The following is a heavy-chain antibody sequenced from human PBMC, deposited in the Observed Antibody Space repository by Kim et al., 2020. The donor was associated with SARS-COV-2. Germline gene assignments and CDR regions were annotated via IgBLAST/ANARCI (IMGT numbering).Heavy chain of an antibody. CDR3: ARAHETCSDY. CDR2: NK. Sequence: NKYYADSVKGRFTISRDNSKNTLYRQMNSLRAEDTAVYYCARAHETCSDYWGQGTLVTVSS. V-gene: IGHV3-33*01. D-gene: IGHD2-15*01. J-gene: IGHJ4*02.